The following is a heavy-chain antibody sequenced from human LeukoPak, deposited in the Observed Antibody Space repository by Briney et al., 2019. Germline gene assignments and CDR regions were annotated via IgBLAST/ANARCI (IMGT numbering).Heavy chain of an antibody. CDR3: ARARSFDFEYCVLDFSAEEVCDAFDI. D-gene: IGHD2/OR15-2a*01. CDR1: GGTFSSYA. Sequence: GSSVKVSCKASGGTFSSYAISWVRQATGQGLEWMGGIIPIFGTANYAQKFQGRVTITADESTSTAYMELSSLRSEDTAVYYCARARSFDFEYCVLDFSAEEVCDAFDIWGQGTMVTVSS. CDR2: IIPIFGTA. J-gene: IGHJ3*02. V-gene: IGHV1-69*01.